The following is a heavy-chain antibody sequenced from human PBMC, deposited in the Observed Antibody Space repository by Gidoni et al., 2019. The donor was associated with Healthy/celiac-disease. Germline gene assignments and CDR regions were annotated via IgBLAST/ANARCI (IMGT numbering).Heavy chain of an antibody. D-gene: IGHD1-26*01. CDR3: ARASVGATSWYFDL. Sequence: EVQLVESGGGLVQPGGSLRLFCAASGFTFSSYDMHWVRQATGKGLEWVSAIGTAGDTYYPGSVKGRFTISRENAKNSLYLQMNSLRAGDTAVYYCARASVGATSWYFDLWGRGTLVTVSS. CDR1: GFTFSSYD. V-gene: IGHV3-13*01. CDR2: IGTAGDT. J-gene: IGHJ2*01.